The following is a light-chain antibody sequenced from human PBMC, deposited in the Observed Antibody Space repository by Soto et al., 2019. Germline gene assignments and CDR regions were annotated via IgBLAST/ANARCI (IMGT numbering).Light chain of an antibody. V-gene: IGKV3-20*01. CDR2: GAS. Sequence: ILFTQSPGTLSLSPGERATLSCRASQSVSSSYLAWYQQKPGQARRLLIYGASSRATGIPDRFSGSGSGTDCTLTISRLEPEDVAVDYCQQYGNSPITFGQGTRLDIK. CDR3: QQYGNSPIT. CDR1: QSVSSSY. J-gene: IGKJ5*01.